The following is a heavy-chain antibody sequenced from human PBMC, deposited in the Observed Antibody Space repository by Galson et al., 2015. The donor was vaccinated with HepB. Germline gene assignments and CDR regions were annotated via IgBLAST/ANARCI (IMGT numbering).Heavy chain of an antibody. CDR3: ASSMDDILTGYYYLVRNWYFDL. CDR1: GYTFTSYA. J-gene: IGHJ2*01. Sequence: SVKVSCKASGYTFTSYAMHWVRQAPGQRLEWMGWINAGNGNTKYSQKFQGRVTMTRDTSASTAYMELSSLRSEDTAVYYCASSMDDILTGYYYLVRNWYFDLWGHGTLVTVSS. D-gene: IGHD3-9*01. CDR2: INAGNGNT. V-gene: IGHV1-3*01.